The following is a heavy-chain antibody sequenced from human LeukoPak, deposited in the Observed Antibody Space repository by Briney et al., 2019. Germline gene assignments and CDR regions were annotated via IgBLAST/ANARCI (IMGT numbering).Heavy chain of an antibody. Sequence: ASVKVSCKASGYTFTGYYMHWVRQAPGQGLEWMGWVNPNSGGTNYAQKFQGRVTMTRDTSISTAYMELSRLRSDDTAVYYCARSSGYYYEVDYWGQGTLVTVSS. CDR2: VNPNSGGT. D-gene: IGHD3-22*01. CDR1: GYTFTGYY. V-gene: IGHV1-2*02. J-gene: IGHJ4*02. CDR3: ARSSGYYYEVDY.